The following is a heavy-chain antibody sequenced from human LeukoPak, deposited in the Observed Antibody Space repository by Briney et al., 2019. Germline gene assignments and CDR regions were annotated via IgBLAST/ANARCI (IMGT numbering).Heavy chain of an antibody. V-gene: IGHV3-21*01. D-gene: IGHD1-1*01. Sequence: GGSLRLSCAASGFTFSSYSTNWVRQAPGKGLEWVSSISSTSSYIYYADSVKGRFTISRDNAKNSLYLQMNSLRAEDTAVYYCARDRKTGTLNWFDPWGQGTLVTVSS. CDR2: ISSTSSYI. CDR1: GFTFSSYS. J-gene: IGHJ5*02. CDR3: ARDRKTGTLNWFDP.